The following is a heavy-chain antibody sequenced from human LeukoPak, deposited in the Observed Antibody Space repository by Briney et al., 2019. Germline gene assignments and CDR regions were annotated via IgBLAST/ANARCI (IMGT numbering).Heavy chain of an antibody. D-gene: IGHD5-12*01. J-gene: IGHJ4*02. CDR2: ISQDVSHK. V-gene: IGHV3-7*01. CDR1: GFTFSSYC. CDR3: ARVGYNGWSFEN. Sequence: GGSLRLSCAASGFTFSSYCMSWVRQAPGKGLQSVAYISQDVSHKYYVDSVKGRFTISRDNAKNSLHLEMNSLRAEDTALYYCARVGYNGWSFENWGQGTLVTVSS.